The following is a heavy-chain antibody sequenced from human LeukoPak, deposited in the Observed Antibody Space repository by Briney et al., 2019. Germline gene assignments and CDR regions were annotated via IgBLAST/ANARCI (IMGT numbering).Heavy chain of an antibody. J-gene: IGHJ4*02. Sequence: SQTLSLTCTVSGGSISSGSYYWSCIRQPAVKRMECIGRIYTRGSANYTAAHKSRVTISVDTDSNTLSLKLGIRYAADTAVYYCARVGSRDGYNFFDYWGQGTLVTVSS. V-gene: IGHV4-61*02. D-gene: IGHD5-24*01. CDR3: ARVGSRDGYNFFDY. CDR1: GGSISSGSYY. CDR2: IYTRGSA.